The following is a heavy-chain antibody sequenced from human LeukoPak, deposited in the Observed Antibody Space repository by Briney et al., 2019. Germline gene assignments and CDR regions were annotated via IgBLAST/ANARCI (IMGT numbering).Heavy chain of an antibody. Sequence: SETLSLTCAVSGGSISSSNWWSWVRQPPGKGLEWIGEIYHSGSTNYNPSLKSRVTISVDKSKNQFSLKLSSVTAADTAVYYCAGRFGFYYGSGSYLSYWGQGTLVTVSS. CDR1: GGSISSSNW. D-gene: IGHD3-10*01. J-gene: IGHJ4*02. CDR3: AGRFGFYYGSGSYLSY. CDR2: IYHSGST. V-gene: IGHV4-4*02.